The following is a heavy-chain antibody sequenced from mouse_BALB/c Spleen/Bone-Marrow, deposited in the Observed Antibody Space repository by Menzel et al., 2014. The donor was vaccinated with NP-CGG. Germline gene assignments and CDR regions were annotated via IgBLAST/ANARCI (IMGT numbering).Heavy chain of an antibody. D-gene: IGHD2-3*01. CDR2: IWAGGST. J-gene: IGHJ4*01. V-gene: IGHV2-9*02. Sequence: QVQLQQSGPGLVAPSQSLSITCTVSGFSLTSYGVHWVRQPPGKGLEWLGIIWAGGSTNYNSALMSRLNISKDDYKSQVLLKMNSLQTDDTAMYYCAREEGYFHYDAVDYWGQGTSVTVSS. CDR3: AREEGYFHYDAVDY. CDR1: GFSLTSYG.